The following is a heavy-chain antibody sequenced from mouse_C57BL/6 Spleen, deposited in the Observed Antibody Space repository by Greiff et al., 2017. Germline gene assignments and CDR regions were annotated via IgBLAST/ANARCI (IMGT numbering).Heavy chain of an antibody. Sequence: QVQLKESGAELVRPGASVTLSCKASGYTFTDYEMHWVKQTPVHGLEWIGAIDPETGGTAYNQKFKGKAILTADKSSSTAYMALRSLTSEDSAVYYCTGMAYGSPRFAYWGQGTLVTVSA. D-gene: IGHD1-1*01. V-gene: IGHV1-15*01. CDR3: TGMAYGSPRFAY. CDR1: GYTFTDYE. J-gene: IGHJ3*01. CDR2: IDPETGGT.